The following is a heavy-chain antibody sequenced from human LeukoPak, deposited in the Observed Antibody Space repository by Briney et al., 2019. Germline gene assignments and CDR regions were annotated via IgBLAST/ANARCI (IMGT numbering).Heavy chain of an antibody. CDR1: GYTFTSYY. V-gene: IGHV1-46*01. D-gene: IGHD1-26*01. CDR3: ARWELLGGGSYNWFDP. CDR2: INPSGGST. J-gene: IGHJ5*02. Sequence: GASVKVSCKASGYTFTSYYMHWVRQAPGQGLEWMGIINPSGGSTSYAQKFQGRVTMTRDTSTSTVYMELSSLRSEDTAVYYCARWELLGGGSYNWFDPWGQGTLVTVSS.